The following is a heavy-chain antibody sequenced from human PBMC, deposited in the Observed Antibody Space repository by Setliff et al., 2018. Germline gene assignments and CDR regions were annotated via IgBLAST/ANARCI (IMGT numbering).Heavy chain of an antibody. CDR3: ARRLGYFNMDF. CDR2: THTDGITI. CDR1: GFTFKTYE. J-gene: IGHJ6*02. D-gene: IGHD2-21*01. V-gene: IGHV3-48*03. Sequence: PGGSLRLSCDASGFTFKTYEMIWVRQAPGKGLERVSKTHTDGITIYSDSVRGRFTIFRDRAKNSLHLQMTSLSAADTAVYYCARRLGYFNMDFWGQGTTVTVSS.